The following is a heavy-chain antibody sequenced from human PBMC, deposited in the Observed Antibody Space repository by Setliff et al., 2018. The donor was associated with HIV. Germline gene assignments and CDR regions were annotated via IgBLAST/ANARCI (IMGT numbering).Heavy chain of an antibody. CDR1: GFTFSSYG. CDR3: AKDRERGGWYEDY. V-gene: IGHV3-30*02. CDR2: IWYDGSNK. D-gene: IGHD6-19*01. J-gene: IGHJ4*02. Sequence: PGGSLRLSCVASGFTFSSYGMHWVRQAPGKGLEWVAVIWYDGSNKTYGDSVKGRFTISRDNSKSTLYLQMNSLRTEDTAVYYCAKDRERGGWYEDYWGQGTLVTVSS.